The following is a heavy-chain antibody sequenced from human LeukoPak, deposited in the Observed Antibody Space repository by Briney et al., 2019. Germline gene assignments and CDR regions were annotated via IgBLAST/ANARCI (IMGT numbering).Heavy chain of an antibody. CDR1: GFTFSHYA. V-gene: IGHV3-23*01. Sequence: GGSLRLSCVASGFTFSHYALSWVRQAPGKGLEWVSGITGSGGSTYYADSVKGRFTISRDNSKSTLYLQMNSLRDDDTAVYYCAKKRVDHRPPLRWGQGTLVTVSS. CDR3: AKKRVDHRPPLR. D-gene: IGHD6-25*01. CDR2: ITGSGGST. J-gene: IGHJ4*02.